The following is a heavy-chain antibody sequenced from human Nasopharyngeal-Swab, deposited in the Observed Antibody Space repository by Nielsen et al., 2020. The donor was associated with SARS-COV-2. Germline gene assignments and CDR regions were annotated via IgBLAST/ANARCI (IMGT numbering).Heavy chain of an antibody. Sequence: GGSLRPSCTPSEFTLRNHWMHWVRLTPGKGLVWVSGIDFDGSNTFYADSVKGRFTISRDNGENTLSLQMNSLRDEDTGVYYCGSVFEIWGQGVLVTVSS. CDR1: EFTLRNHW. D-gene: IGHD3-9*01. J-gene: IGHJ4*02. CDR2: IDFDGSNT. CDR3: GSVFEI. V-gene: IGHV3-74*01.